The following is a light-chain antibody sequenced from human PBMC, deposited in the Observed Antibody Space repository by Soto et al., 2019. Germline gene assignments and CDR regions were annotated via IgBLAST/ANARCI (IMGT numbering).Light chain of an antibody. CDR2: EVT. V-gene: IGLV2-8*01. J-gene: IGLJ3*02. Sequence: QSALTQPPSASGSPGQSVTISCTGTSSDVGAYNYVSWYQQHAGKAPKLVIYEVTKRPSGVPDRFSGSKSANTASLTVSGLQAEAEADYYCSSFASSTTWVFGGGTQLTVL. CDR1: SSDVGAYNY. CDR3: SSFASSTTWV.